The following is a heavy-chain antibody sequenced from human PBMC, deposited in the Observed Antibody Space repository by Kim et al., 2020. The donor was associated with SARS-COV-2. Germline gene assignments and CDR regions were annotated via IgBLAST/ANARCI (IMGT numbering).Heavy chain of an antibody. D-gene: IGHD7-27*01. V-gene: IGHV1-69*05. J-gene: IGHJ6*02. CDR3: ARRITGGGYYYGMDV. Sequence: SVKVSCKASGGTFSSYAISWVRQAPGQGLEWMGGIIPIFGTANYAQKFQGRVTITTDESTSTAYMELSSLRSEDTAVYYCARRITGGGYYYGMDVWGQGTTVTVSS. CDR1: GGTFSSYA. CDR2: IIPIFGTA.